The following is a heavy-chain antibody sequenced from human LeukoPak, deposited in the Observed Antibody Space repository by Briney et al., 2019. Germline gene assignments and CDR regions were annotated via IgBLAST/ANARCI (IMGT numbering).Heavy chain of an antibody. D-gene: IGHD3-9*01. CDR3: AKNDIQYFDFCAFDI. CDR1: GFTFSSYG. CDR2: IRYDGSNK. Sequence: GGSLRLSCAASGFTFSSYGMHWVRQAPGKGLEWVAFIRYDGSNKYYADSVKGRFTISRDNSKNTLYLQMYSLRAEDTAVYYGAKNDIQYFDFCAFDIWGQGTMVTVSS. J-gene: IGHJ3*02. V-gene: IGHV3-30*02.